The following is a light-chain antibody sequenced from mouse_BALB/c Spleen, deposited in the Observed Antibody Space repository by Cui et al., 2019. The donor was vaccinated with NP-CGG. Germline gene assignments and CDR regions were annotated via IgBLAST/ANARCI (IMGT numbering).Light chain of an antibody. CDR2: GTN. J-gene: IGLJ1*01. CDR3: VLWYSNHWV. V-gene: IGLV1*01. Sequence: QAVVTQESALITSPGETVTLTCRSSTGAVTTSNYANWVQEKPDHLFTGLIGGTNNRAPGVPARFSGSLIGDKAALTIIGAQTEDEAIYFCVLWYSNHWVFGGGTKLTVL. CDR1: TGAVTTSNY.